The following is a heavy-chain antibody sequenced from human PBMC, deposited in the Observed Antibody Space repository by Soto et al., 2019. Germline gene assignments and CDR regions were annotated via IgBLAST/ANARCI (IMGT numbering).Heavy chain of an antibody. J-gene: IGHJ5*02. V-gene: IGHV1-18*04. CDR1: GYTFTSYG. D-gene: IGHD6-19*01. CDR2: ISAYNGNT. Sequence: GASVKVSCKASGYTFTSYGIGWVRQAPGQGLEWMGWISAYNGNTNYAQKLQGRVTMTTDTSTSTAYMELRSLRSDDTAVYYCARDGRIAVAEGWFDPWGQGTLVTVSS. CDR3: ARDGRIAVAEGWFDP.